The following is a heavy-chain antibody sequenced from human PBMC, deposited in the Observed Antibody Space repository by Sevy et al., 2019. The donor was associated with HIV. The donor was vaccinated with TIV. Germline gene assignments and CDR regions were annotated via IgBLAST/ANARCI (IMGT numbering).Heavy chain of an antibody. Sequence: GGSLILSCAASGFTFSRYGMHWVRQAPGKGLEWVAVISYDGSNKYYADSVKGRFTISRDTSKNTLYLQMNSLRAEDTAVYYCATLSRGYSDPLDYWGQGTLVTVSS. J-gene: IGHJ4*02. D-gene: IGHD5-12*01. V-gene: IGHV3-30*03. CDR1: GFTFSRYG. CDR3: ATLSRGYSDPLDY. CDR2: ISYDGSNK.